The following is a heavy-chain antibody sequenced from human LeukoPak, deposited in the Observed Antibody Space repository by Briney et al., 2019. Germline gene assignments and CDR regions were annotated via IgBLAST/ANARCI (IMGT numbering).Heavy chain of an antibody. D-gene: IGHD4-17*01. J-gene: IGHJ4*02. Sequence: GGSLRLSCAASGFTFSNYAMNWVRQAPGKGLEWVSAVNNIGGSTSYADSVKGRFTISRDTSKNTVFLQMNSLRAEDTAIYYCAKRALSNPVTYFDCLGQGTLVTVSS. V-gene: IGHV3-23*01. CDR3: AKRALSNPVTYFDC. CDR1: GFTFSNYA. CDR2: VNNIGGST.